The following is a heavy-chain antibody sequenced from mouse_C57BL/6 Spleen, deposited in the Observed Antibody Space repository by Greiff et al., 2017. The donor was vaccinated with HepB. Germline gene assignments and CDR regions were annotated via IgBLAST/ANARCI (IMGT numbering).Heavy chain of an antibody. D-gene: IGHD2-5*01. CDR1: GFTFSDYG. V-gene: IGHV5-17*01. CDR2: ISSGSSTI. Sequence: EVKLEESGGGLVKPGGSLKLSCAASGFTFSDYGMHWVRQAPEKGLEWVAYISSGSSTIYYADTVKGRFTISRDNAKNTLFLQMTSLRSEDTAMYYCASEDLYYSNYGTMDYWGQGTSVTVSS. J-gene: IGHJ4*01. CDR3: ASEDLYYSNYGTMDY.